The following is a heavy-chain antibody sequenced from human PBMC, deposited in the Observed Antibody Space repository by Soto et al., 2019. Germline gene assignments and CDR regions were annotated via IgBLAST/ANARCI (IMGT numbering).Heavy chain of an antibody. CDR2: ISGSGGST. Sequence: GGSLRLSCAASGFTFSSYAMNWVRQAPGKGLEWVSAISGSGGSTYYADSVKGRFTISRDNSNNTLYLQLNSLRAGDTAIYYCAKARYWSGGSCYFDYWGQGTVVTVSS. CDR1: GFTFSSYA. D-gene: IGHD2-15*01. V-gene: IGHV3-23*01. CDR3: AKARYWSGGSCYFDY. J-gene: IGHJ4*02.